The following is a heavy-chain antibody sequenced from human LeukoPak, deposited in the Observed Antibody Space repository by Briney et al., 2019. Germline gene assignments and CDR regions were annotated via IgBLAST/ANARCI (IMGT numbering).Heavy chain of an antibody. D-gene: IGHD3-10*01. CDR1: GYTFTSYA. J-gene: IGHJ4*02. V-gene: IGHV1-3*01. CDR3: ARDIVVGSGSYSLGVDY. CDR2: INAGNGNT. Sequence: ASVKVSCKASGYTFTSYAIHWVRQAPGQRLEWMGWINAGNGNTKYSQEFQGRVTITRDTSASTAYMELSRLRSDDTAVYYCARDIVVGSGSYSLGVDYWGQGTLVTVSS.